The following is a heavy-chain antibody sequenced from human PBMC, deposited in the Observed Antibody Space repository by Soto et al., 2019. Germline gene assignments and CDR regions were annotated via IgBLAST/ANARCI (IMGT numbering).Heavy chain of an antibody. D-gene: IGHD4-17*01. CDR1: GFTFSSYA. CDR3: AKRGLREIKDDY. J-gene: IGHJ4*02. V-gene: IGHV3-23*01. CDR2: ISAGGGNT. Sequence: DVQVLESGGGLVQPGGSLRLSCAASGFTFSSYAMSWVRQAPEKGLEWVSTISAGGGNTYYADSVKGRFTISRDNSKNTLYLQMNSLRAEDTAVYYCAKRGLREIKDDYWGQGTLVTVSS.